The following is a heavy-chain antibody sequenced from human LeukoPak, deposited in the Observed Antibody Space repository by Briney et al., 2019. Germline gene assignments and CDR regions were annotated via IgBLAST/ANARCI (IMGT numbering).Heavy chain of an antibody. CDR3: ARPYSSGWYSGDY. J-gene: IGHJ4*02. D-gene: IGHD6-19*01. CDR2: INPNSGDT. CDR1: GYTFTGYY. Sequence: GASVKVSCKASGYTFTGYYMHWVRQAPGQGLEWMGWINPNSGDTHYAQKFQGRVTMTRDTSISTAYMELSGLRSDDTAVYYCARPYSSGWYSGDYWGQGTLVTVSS. V-gene: IGHV1-2*02.